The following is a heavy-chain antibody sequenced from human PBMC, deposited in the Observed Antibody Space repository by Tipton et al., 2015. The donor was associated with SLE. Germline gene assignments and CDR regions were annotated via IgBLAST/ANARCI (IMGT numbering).Heavy chain of an antibody. J-gene: IGHJ4*02. Sequence: SLRLSCAASGFTVSSNYMSWVRQAPGKGLEWVSVIYSGGSTYYADSVKGRFTISRDNSKNTLYLQMNSLRAEDTAVYYCARVRVVVVAPHFDYWGQGTLVTVSS. V-gene: IGHV3-53*01. D-gene: IGHD2-15*01. CDR3: ARVRVVVVAPHFDY. CDR2: IYSGGST. CDR1: GFTVSSNY.